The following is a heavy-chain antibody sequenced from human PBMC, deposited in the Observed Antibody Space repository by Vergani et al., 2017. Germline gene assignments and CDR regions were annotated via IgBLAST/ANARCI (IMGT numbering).Heavy chain of an antibody. CDR3: ARGCGSWYTLRGHYFDY. D-gene: IGHD6-13*01. J-gene: IGHJ4*02. CDR2: INHSGST. CDR1: GGSFSGYY. Sequence: QVQLQQWGAGLLKPSETLSLTCAVYGGSFSGYYWSWIRQPPGKGLEWIGEINHSGSTNYNPSLKSRVTISVDTSKNQFSLKLSSVTAADTAVYYCARGCGSWYTLRGHYFDYWGQGTLVTVSS. V-gene: IGHV4-34*01.